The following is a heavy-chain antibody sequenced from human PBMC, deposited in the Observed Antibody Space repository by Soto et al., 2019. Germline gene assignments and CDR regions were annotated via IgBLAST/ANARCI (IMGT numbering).Heavy chain of an antibody. CDR3: ARDNHGDYYDY. Sequence: TSETLSLTCTVSGGSISSYYWSWIRQPPGKGLEWIGYIYYSGSTNYNPSLKSRVTISVDTSKNQFSLKLSSVTAADTAVYYCARDNHGDYYDYWGQGTLVTVSS. V-gene: IGHV4-59*01. D-gene: IGHD4-17*01. CDR2: IYYSGST. J-gene: IGHJ4*02. CDR1: GGSISSYY.